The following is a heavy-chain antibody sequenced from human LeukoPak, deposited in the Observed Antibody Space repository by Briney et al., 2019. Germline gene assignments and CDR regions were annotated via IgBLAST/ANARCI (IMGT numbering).Heavy chain of an antibody. V-gene: IGHV1-8*01. CDR2: MNPNSGNT. D-gene: IGHD6-13*01. Sequence: AASVKVSCKASGYTFTSYDINWVRQATGQGLEWMGWMNPNSGNTGYAQKFQGRVTMTRHTSISTAYMELSSLRSEDTAVYYCARTVAVPRIAPGYDDWGQGTLVTVSS. J-gene: IGHJ4*02. CDR3: ARTVAVPRIAPGYDD. CDR1: GYTFTSYD.